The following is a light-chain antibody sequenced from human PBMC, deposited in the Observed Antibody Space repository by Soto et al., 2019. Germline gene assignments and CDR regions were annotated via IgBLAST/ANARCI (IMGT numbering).Light chain of an antibody. Sequence: EIVLTQSPATLSLSPGERATLSCRASQSVSKYLAWYQQKPGQAPRLLIHDASNRATGIPARFSGSGSGTEFTLTISSLEPEDFGVYYCKQRSNWPQITFGGGTKVEIK. CDR3: KQRSNWPQIT. V-gene: IGKV3-11*01. J-gene: IGKJ4*01. CDR1: QSVSKY. CDR2: DAS.